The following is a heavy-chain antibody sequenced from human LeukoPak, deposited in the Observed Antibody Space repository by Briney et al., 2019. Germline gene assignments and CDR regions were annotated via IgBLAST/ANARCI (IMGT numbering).Heavy chain of an antibody. V-gene: IGHV1-18*01. CDR3: ARVSSSSWYGTVDY. CDR2: ISAYNGNT. D-gene: IGHD6-13*01. Sequence: ASVKVSCKASGYTFTSYGISWVRQAPGQGLEWMGWISAYNGNTNYAQKLQDRVTMTTDTSTSTAYMELRSLRSDDTAVYYCARVSSSSWYGTVDYWGQGTLVTVSS. J-gene: IGHJ4*02. CDR1: GYTFTSYG.